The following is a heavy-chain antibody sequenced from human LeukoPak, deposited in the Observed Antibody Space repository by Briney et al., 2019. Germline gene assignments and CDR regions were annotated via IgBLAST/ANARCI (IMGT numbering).Heavy chain of an antibody. CDR3: AKDRRGSYYGMDV. CDR2: IRGSGGST. CDR1: GFTFSSYA. D-gene: IGHD1-26*01. Sequence: GGSLRLSCAASGFTFSSYAMSWVRQAPGKGLEWVSAIRGSGGSTYYADSVKGRFTISRDNSKNTLYLQMNSLRAEDTAVYYCAKDRRGSYYGMDVWGKGTTVTVSS. J-gene: IGHJ6*04. V-gene: IGHV3-23*01.